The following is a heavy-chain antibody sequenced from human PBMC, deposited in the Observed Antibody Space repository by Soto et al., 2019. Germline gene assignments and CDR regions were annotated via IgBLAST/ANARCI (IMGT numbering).Heavy chain of an antibody. CDR1: GGSISSGDYY. J-gene: IGHJ4*02. D-gene: IGHD3-22*01. CDR3: AREVAYYYYSSGYLPDY. V-gene: IGHV4-30-4*01. Sequence: QVQLPESGPGLVKPSQTLSLTCTVSGGSISSGDYYWSWIRQPPGKGLEWIGYIYYSGSTYYNPYLKSRVTISVDTSKNQFSLKLSSVTAADTAVYYCAREVAYYYYSSGYLPDYWGQGTLVTVSS. CDR2: IYYSGST.